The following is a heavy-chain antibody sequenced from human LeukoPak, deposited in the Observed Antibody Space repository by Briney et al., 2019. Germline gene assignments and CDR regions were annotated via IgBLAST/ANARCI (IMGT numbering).Heavy chain of an antibody. CDR1: GFTFSTYG. CDR3: ASCYGDYLDAFDI. CDR2: IRFDGSNK. D-gene: IGHD4-17*01. V-gene: IGHV3-30*02. Sequence: GGSLRLSCAASGFTFSTYGMHWVRQAPGKGLEWVAFIRFDGSNKYYADSVKGRFTISRDNSKNTLYLQMNSLRAEDTAVYYCASCYGDYLDAFDIWGQGTMVTVSS. J-gene: IGHJ3*02.